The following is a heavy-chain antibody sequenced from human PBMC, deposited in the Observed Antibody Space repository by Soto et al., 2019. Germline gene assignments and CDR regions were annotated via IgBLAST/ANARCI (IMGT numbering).Heavy chain of an antibody. J-gene: IGHJ5*02. CDR1: GYTFTAYY. D-gene: IGHD1-20*01. Sequence: ASVKVSCKTSGYTFTAYYTHWVRQAPGQGLEWMGWINPDTGDTRSIRKFQGRVTMTRDTSITTVYMVLSRLTTDDTAVYYCARGPYKNWFAPWGQGTLDTVSS. V-gene: IGHV1-2*02. CDR3: ARGPYKNWFAP. CDR2: INPDTGDT.